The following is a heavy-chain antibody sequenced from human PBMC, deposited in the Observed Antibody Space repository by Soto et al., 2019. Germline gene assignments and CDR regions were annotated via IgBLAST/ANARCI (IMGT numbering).Heavy chain of an antibody. D-gene: IGHD4-17*01. J-gene: IGHJ6*02. CDR2: VYYTGDT. V-gene: IGHV4-59*08. Sequence: QVQLQQSGPRLVKPSETLSLTCTVSSGPDRSHNWGWIRQPPGRGLEWIGYVYYTGDTAYNPSLRGRVTISAAKSTNDTSLTLNSVTAAATAVYYCVRQGIDYLHGLVDVCGQGTTVSVSS. CDR1: SGPDRSHN. CDR3: VRQGIDYLHGLVDV.